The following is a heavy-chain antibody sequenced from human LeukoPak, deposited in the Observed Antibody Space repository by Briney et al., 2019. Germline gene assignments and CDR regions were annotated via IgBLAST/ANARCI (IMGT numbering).Heavy chain of an antibody. V-gene: IGHV3-21*01. D-gene: IGHD2-15*01. Sequence: PGGPLRLSCAASGFTFSSYSMNWVRQAPGKGLEWVSSISSSSSYIYYADSVKGRFTISRDNAKNSLYLQMNSLIAEDTAVYYCASLGVVVAALNWFDPWGQGTLVTVSS. CDR3: ASLGVVVAALNWFDP. CDR1: GFTFSSYS. CDR2: ISSSSSYI. J-gene: IGHJ5*02.